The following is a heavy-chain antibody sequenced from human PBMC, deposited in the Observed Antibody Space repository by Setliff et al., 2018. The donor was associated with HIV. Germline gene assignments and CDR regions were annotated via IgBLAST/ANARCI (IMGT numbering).Heavy chain of an antibody. J-gene: IGHJ4*02. CDR3: AIGSSDWPHRPNNYYFDY. CDR1: GDTFTTYA. V-gene: IGHV1-3*01. Sequence: ASVKVSCKASGDTFTTYALHWVRQAPGQRLEWMGWINAGNGDTKSSQKFQGRVTITRDTSASTAYMELSSLRSEDTGVYYCAIGSSDWPHRPNNYYFDYWGQGTPVTVSS. D-gene: IGHD6-25*01. CDR2: INAGNGDT.